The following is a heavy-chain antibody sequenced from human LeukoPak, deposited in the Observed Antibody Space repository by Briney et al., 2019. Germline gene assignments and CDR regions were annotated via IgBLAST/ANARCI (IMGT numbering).Heavy chain of an antibody. Sequence: GGSLRLSCADSQFTFSGSWMNWVRQPPGKGLEWVANMDPSGSQKRYVDSVRGRFTISKDNPGASLYLDMHSLRAEDTAIYYCAIWTSGNYWGQGTLGTVSS. D-gene: IGHD1-1*01. CDR3: AIWTSGNY. CDR1: QFTFSGSW. CDR2: MDPSGSQK. J-gene: IGHJ4*02. V-gene: IGHV3-7*01.